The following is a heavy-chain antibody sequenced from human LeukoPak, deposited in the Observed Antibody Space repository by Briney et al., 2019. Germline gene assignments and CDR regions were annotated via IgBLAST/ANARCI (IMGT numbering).Heavy chain of an antibody. V-gene: IGHV3-30*03. CDR3: ASGTGDLNY. CDR2: ISYDGSNK. D-gene: IGHD7-27*01. CDR1: GFTFSSYG. J-gene: IGHJ4*02. Sequence: GGSLRLSCAASGFTFSSYGMHWVRQAPGKGLEWVAVISYDGSNKYYADSVKGRFTISRDNSKNTLYLQMNSLRAEDTAVYYCASGTGDLNYWGQGTLVTVSS.